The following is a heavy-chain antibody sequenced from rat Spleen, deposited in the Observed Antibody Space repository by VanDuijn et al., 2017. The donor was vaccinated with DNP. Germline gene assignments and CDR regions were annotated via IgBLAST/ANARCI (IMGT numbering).Heavy chain of an antibody. J-gene: IGHJ2*01. D-gene: IGHD1-1*01. CDR3: ATETNYYSGDVGYFDY. V-gene: IGHV5S10*01. CDR1: GFTFSDYY. CDR2: IIYDGSRT. Sequence: EVQLVESGGGLVQPGRSLKLSCAASGFTFSDYYMAWVRQAPTKGLEWVATIIYDGSRTYYRDSVKGRFTISRDNAKSTLYLQMDSLRSEDTATYYCATETNYYSGDVGYFDYWGQGLIVTVSS.